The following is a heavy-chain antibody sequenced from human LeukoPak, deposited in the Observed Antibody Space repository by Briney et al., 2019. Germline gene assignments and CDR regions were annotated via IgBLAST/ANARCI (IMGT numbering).Heavy chain of an antibody. CDR2: INAGNGNT. J-gene: IGHJ6*02. CDR1: GFTFTNHA. Sequence: ASVKVSCKASGFTFTNHAMHWVRQAPGQRLEWMGWINAGNGNTKYSQKFQGRVTITRDTSASTAYMELSSLRSEDTAVYYCARAPPYDFWSGYGMDVWGQGTTVTVSS. D-gene: IGHD3-3*01. V-gene: IGHV1-3*01. CDR3: ARAPPYDFWSGYGMDV.